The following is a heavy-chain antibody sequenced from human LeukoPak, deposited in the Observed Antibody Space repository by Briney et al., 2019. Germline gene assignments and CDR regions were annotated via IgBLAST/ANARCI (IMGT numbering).Heavy chain of an antibody. CDR3: ARAKETAAAGPNNWFDP. D-gene: IGHD6-13*01. J-gene: IGHJ5*02. Sequence: GGSLRLSCAASGFDFSSYGMHWVRQAPGKGLEWVAVIWYDGSNKYYADSVKGRFTISRDNSKNTLYLQMNSLRAEDTAVYYCARAKETAAAGPNNWFDPWGQGTLVTVSS. V-gene: IGHV3-33*08. CDR1: GFDFSSYG. CDR2: IWYDGSNK.